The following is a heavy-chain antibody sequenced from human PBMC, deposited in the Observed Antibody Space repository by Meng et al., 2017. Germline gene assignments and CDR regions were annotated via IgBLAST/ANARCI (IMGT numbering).Heavy chain of an antibody. D-gene: IGHD4-17*01. CDR1: GFTFSSYE. CDR2: ISISGSTI. Sequence: GGSLRLSCAASGFTFSSYEMNWVRQAPGKGLEWVSYISISGSTIYYADSVEGRFTISRDNAKNSLYLQMNSLRAEDTAVYYCARGVGYGDYFDYWGQGTLVTVSS. CDR3: ARGVGYGDYFDY. J-gene: IGHJ4*02. V-gene: IGHV3-48*03.